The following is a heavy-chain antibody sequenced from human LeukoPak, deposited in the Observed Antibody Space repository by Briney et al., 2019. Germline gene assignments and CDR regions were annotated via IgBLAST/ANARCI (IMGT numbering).Heavy chain of an antibody. CDR2: MYYSGST. D-gene: IGHD3-10*01. CDR3: ASRAVITTSEYFHH. J-gene: IGHJ1*01. CDR1: GASISSTSYY. Sequence: PSESLSLTCTVSGASISSTSYYWGWIRQPPGKGLEWLGTMYYSGSTYYAPSLKSRVTISVDTSRNQFSLKLRSVTAADTARYYCASRAVITTSEYFHHWGQGTLVTVSS. V-gene: IGHV4-39*01.